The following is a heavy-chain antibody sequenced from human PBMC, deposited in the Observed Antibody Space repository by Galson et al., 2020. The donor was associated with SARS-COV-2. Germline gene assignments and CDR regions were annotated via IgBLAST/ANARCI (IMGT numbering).Heavy chain of an antibody. Sequence: GESLKISCAVSVFPVSDNFMSWFRQAPGKGLECVSVISGGGVTYYADSVKGRFTISRDNSKNTLYLQMNSLRVEDTAVYYCASGSRYWGQGTLVTVSS. V-gene: IGHV3-66*01. CDR3: ASGSRY. CDR1: VFPVSDNF. J-gene: IGHJ4*02. CDR2: ISGGGVT. D-gene: IGHD6-13*01.